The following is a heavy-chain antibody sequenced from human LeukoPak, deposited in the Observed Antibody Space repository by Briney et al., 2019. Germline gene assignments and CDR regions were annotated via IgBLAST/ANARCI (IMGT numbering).Heavy chain of an antibody. J-gene: IGHJ5*02. V-gene: IGHV1-8*01. Sequence: ASVTVSFKASGYTFTSYDINWVRQATGQGLEWMGWMNPNSGNTGYAQKFQGRVTMTMNTSISTAYMELSSLRSEDTAVYYCARRTTGYSSGWYDSRRHLNWFDPWGQGTLVTVSS. CDR3: ARRTTGYSSGWYDSRRHLNWFDP. D-gene: IGHD6-19*01. CDR1: GYTFTSYD. CDR2: MNPNSGNT.